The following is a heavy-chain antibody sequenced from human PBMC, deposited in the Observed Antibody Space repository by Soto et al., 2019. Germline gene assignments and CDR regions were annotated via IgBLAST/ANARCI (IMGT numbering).Heavy chain of an antibody. Sequence: ASVKVSCKASGYTFTSYDINWVRQATGQGLEWMGWMNPNSGNTGYAQKFQGRVTMTRNTSISTAYMELSSLRSEDTAAYYCARIEMATIYAFDIWGQGTIATVSS. J-gene: IGHJ3*02. CDR2: MNPNSGNT. CDR1: GYTFTSYD. D-gene: IGHD5-12*01. CDR3: ARIEMATIYAFDI. V-gene: IGHV1-8*01.